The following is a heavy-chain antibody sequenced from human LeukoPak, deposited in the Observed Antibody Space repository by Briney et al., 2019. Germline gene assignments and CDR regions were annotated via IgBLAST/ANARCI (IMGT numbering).Heavy chain of an antibody. D-gene: IGHD2-15*01. J-gene: IGHJ4*02. CDR3: AKRKNSPGYSSLDQ. Sequence: PGGSLRLSCAASGFTFSSYAMSWVRQTPGKGLEWVSAISGSGDNTYYADSVKGRFTISRDNSKNTVYLQMNSLRVDDSAVYYCAKRKNSPGYSSLDQWGQGTLVTVSS. CDR1: GFTFSSYA. V-gene: IGHV3-23*01. CDR2: ISGSGDNT.